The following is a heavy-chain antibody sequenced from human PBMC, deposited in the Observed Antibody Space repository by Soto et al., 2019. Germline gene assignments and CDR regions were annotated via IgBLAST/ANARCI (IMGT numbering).Heavy chain of an antibody. J-gene: IGHJ4*02. Sequence: QVQLVESGGGVVQPGRSLRLSCAASGFTFSSYGMHWVRQAPGKGLEWVAVISYDGSNKYYADSVKGRFTISRDNSKNTLYLQMNSLIAEDTAVSYCATDFLGGYYLQGCDYWGPGTLVTVSS. D-gene: IGHD3-22*01. CDR1: GFTFSSYG. CDR2: ISYDGSNK. V-gene: IGHV3-30*03. CDR3: ATDFLGGYYLQGCDY.